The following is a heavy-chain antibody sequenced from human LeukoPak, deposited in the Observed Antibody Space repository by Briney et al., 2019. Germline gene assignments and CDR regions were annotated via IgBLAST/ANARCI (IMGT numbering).Heavy chain of an antibody. D-gene: IGHD6-13*01. CDR2: LSGSGLSK. J-gene: IGHJ4*02. CDR3: AKGISPSSSWTFDY. V-gene: IGHV3-23*01. Sequence: GGSLRVSCAASGFTFSGYAMNWVRQAPGKGLQWVSALSGSGLSKYYADSVKGRFTISRDNSKNTLYLQMNRLRAEDTAIYYCAKGISPSSSWTFDYWGQGTLVTVSS. CDR1: GFTFSGYA.